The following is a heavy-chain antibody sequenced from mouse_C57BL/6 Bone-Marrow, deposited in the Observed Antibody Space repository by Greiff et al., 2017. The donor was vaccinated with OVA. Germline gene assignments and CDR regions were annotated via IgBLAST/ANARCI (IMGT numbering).Heavy chain of an antibody. Sequence: VQLQQSGAELAKPGASMKLSCKASGYTFTSYWMHWVKQRPGQGLEWIGYINPSSGYTKYNQKFKDKATLTADKSSSTAYMQLSSLTYEDSAVYYCARRLLRGFWYFDVWGTGTTVTVSS. V-gene: IGHV1-7*01. CDR2: INPSSGYT. CDR3: ARRLLRGFWYFDV. CDR1: GYTFTSYW. D-gene: IGHD2-3*01. J-gene: IGHJ1*03.